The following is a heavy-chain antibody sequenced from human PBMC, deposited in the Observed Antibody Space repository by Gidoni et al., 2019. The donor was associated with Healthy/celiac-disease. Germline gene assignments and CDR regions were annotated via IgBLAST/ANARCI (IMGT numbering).Heavy chain of an antibody. CDR3: AKNRGVWQQLAYFDY. CDR1: GFTFSSYA. Sequence: EVQLLESVGGLVQPGGSLRLSCAASGFTFSSYAMSWVRQAQGKGLEWVSAISGSVGSTYYADAVKCRCTIYRDNSKNTLYMKMNSLRAEDTAVYYCAKNRGVWQQLAYFDYWGQGTLVTVSS. D-gene: IGHD6-13*01. V-gene: IGHV3-23*01. CDR2: ISGSVGST. J-gene: IGHJ4*02.